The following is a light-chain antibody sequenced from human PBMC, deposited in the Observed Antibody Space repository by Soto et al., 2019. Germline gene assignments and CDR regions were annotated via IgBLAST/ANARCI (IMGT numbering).Light chain of an antibody. Sequence: QSVLTQPPSASGTPGQRVTISCSGSSSNIGSNYVYWYQQLPGTAPKLLIYRNNQRPSGVPDRYSGSKSGTSASLAIMGLRSDVDADYYCAAWDDILSGFVVFGGGTLVTVL. CDR1: SSNIGSNY. CDR3: AAWDDILSGFVV. V-gene: IGLV1-47*01. J-gene: IGLJ2*01. CDR2: RNN.